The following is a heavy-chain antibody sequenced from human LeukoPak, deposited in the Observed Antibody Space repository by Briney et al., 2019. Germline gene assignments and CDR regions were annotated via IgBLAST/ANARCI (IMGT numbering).Heavy chain of an antibody. J-gene: IGHJ4*02. CDR3: AKDPSFIVVVPAANY. D-gene: IGHD2-2*01. CDR1: GFTFSSYA. Sequence: GGSLRLSCAASGFTFSSYAMSWVRQAPGKGLEWVSAISGSGGSTYYADSVKGRFTISRDNSRNTLYLQMNSLRAEDTAVYYCAKDPSFIVVVPAANYWGQGTLVTVSS. V-gene: IGHV3-23*01. CDR2: ISGSGGST.